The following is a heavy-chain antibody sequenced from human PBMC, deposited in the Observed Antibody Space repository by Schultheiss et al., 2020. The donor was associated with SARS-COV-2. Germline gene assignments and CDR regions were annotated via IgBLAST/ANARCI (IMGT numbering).Heavy chain of an antibody. CDR2: IWYDGSNK. Sequence: GESLKISCAASGFTFSSYGMHWVRQAPGKGLEWVAVIWYDGSNKYYADSMQGRFTVSRDNANNSLYLQMHSLRVEDTAVYYCVRDRSWWTPYNCFDLWGRGTLVTVSS. CDR1: GFTFSSYG. J-gene: IGHJ5*02. D-gene: IGHD2-15*01. V-gene: IGHV3-33*01. CDR3: VRDRSWWTPYNCFDL.